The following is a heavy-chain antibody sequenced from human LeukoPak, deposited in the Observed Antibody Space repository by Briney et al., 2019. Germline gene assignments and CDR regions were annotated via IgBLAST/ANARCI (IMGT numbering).Heavy chain of an antibody. CDR3: ARDTEFGELLFDY. J-gene: IGHJ4*02. CDR2: TNHSGST. CDR1: GGSFSGYY. V-gene: IGHV4-34*01. Sequence: ASETLSLTCAVYGGSFSGYYWSWIRQPPGKGLEWIGETNHSGSTNYNPSLKSRVTISVDTSKNQFSLKLSSVTAADTAVYYCARDTEFGELLFDYWGQGTLVTVSS. D-gene: IGHD3-10*01.